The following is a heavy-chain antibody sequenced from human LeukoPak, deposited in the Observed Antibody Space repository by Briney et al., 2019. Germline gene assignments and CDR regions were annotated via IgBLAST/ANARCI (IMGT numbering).Heavy chain of an antibody. CDR2: IYYSGST. D-gene: IGHD6-6*01. CDR3: ARGSSSSGLYYYYYMDV. Sequence: SETLSLTCTVSGGSISSYYWSWIRQPPGRGLEWIGYIYYSGSTNYNPSLKSRVTISVDTSKNQFSLKLSSVTAADTAVYYCARGSSSSGLYYYYYMDVWGKGTTVTVSS. CDR1: GGSISSYY. J-gene: IGHJ6*03. V-gene: IGHV4-59*01.